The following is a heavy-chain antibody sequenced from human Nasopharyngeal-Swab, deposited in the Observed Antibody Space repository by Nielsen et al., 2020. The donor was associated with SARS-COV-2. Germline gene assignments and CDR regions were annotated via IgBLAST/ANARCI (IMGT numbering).Heavy chain of an antibody. D-gene: IGHD2-15*01. Sequence: ESLKISCAVYGGSFSGYYWSWIRQPPGKGLEWIGYIYYSGSTNYNPSLKSRVTISVDTSKNQFSLKLSSVTAADTAVYYCARDSTPVYYYYYMDVWGKGTTVTVSS. V-gene: IGHV4-59*01. CDR1: GGSFSGYY. CDR2: IYYSGST. CDR3: ARDSTPVYYYYYMDV. J-gene: IGHJ6*03.